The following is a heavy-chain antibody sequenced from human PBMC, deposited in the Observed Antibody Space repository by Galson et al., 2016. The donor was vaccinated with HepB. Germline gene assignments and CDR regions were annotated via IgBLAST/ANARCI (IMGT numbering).Heavy chain of an antibody. J-gene: IGHJ4*02. D-gene: IGHD4-17*01. Sequence: SVKVSCKASGYTFTSYGISWVRQAPGQGLEWMGWISAYNGNTNYAQKLQGRVTMTTDTSTSTAYMELSSLRSDDTAMYYCAADAYGDFYFGYWGQGTLVTVSS. CDR2: ISAYNGNT. V-gene: IGHV1-18*01. CDR3: AADAYGDFYFGY. CDR1: GYTFTSYG.